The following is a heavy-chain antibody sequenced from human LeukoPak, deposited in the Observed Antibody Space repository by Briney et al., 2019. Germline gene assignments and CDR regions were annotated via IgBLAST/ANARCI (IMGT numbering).Heavy chain of an antibody. D-gene: IGHD3-3*01. J-gene: IGHJ3*02. CDR1: GYSFTSYW. CDR2: IYPGDSDT. Sequence: GESLKISCKGSGYSFTSYWIGWVRQLPGKGLGWMGIIYPGDSDTRYSPSFQGQVTISADKSISTAYLQWSSLKASDTAMYYCARLWYYDFWSGFDAFDIWGQGTMVTVSS. V-gene: IGHV5-51*01. CDR3: ARLWYYDFWSGFDAFDI.